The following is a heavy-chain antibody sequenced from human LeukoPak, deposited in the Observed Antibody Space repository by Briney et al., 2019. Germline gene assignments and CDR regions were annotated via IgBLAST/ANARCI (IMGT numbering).Heavy chain of an antibody. V-gene: IGHV4-4*07. J-gene: IGHJ4*02. D-gene: IGHD6-13*01. CDR1: GGSISSYY. CDR3: ARGQLVQYGVYYFDY. Sequence: SETLSLTCTVSGGSISSYYWSWIRQPAGKGLEWIGRIYTSGSTNYNPSLKSRVTMSVDTSKIQFSLKLSSVTAADTAVYYCARGQLVQYGVYYFDYWGQGTLVTVFS. CDR2: IYTSGST.